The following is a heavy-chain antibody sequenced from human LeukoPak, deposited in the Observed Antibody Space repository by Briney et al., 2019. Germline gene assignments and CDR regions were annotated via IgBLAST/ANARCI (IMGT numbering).Heavy chain of an antibody. J-gene: IGHJ6*03. CDR1: GGSSCGYN. CDR2: ITHSGST. D-gene: IGHD3-9*01. V-gene: IGHV4-34*01. CDR3: ARGRMLRYFALQEYYYMDV. Sequence: PSETLSLSRAVYGGSSCGYNWSWVREPPGKGLECIVEITHSGSTNYNPSLKSRVTISVDTSKNQFSLKLSSVTAADTAVYYCARGRMLRYFALQEYYYMDVWGKGTTVTVSS.